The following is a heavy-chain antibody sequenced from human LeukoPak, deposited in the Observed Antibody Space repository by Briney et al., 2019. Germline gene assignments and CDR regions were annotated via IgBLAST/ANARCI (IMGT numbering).Heavy chain of an antibody. V-gene: IGHV4-34*01. CDR2: INHSGST. Sequence: SETLSLTCAVYGGSFSGYYWSWIRQPPGKGLEWIGEINHSGSTNYNPSLKSRVTISVDTSKNQFSLKLSSVTAADTAVHYCARGRITIFGTRWFDPWGQGTLVTVSS. CDR3: ARGRITIFGTRWFDP. J-gene: IGHJ5*02. D-gene: IGHD3-3*01. CDR1: GGSFSGYY.